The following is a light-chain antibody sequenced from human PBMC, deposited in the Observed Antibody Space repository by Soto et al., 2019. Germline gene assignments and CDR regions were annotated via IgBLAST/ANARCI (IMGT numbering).Light chain of an antibody. CDR2: GAS. CDR1: QSVNTY. J-gene: IGKJ1*01. Sequence: EIVLTQSPPTLSLSPGERATVSCRTSQSVNTYLAWYQQKPGQAPSLLIYGASNRAPGIPDRFSASGSGTDFTLTISSLQPEDFAVYYCQQRSATLTFGHGTSVEI. CDR3: QQRSATLT. V-gene: IGKV3-11*01.